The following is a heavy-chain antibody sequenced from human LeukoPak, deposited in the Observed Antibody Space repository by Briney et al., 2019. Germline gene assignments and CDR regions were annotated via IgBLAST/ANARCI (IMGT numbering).Heavy chain of an antibody. D-gene: IGHD2/OR15-2a*01. CDR2: IWYDGSNK. CDR3: AKDLRGSNYYYYYGMDV. Sequence: PGGSLRLSCAASGFTFSSYGMHWVRQAPGKGLEWVAVIWYDGSNKYYADSVKGRFTISRDSSKNTLFLQMNSLRAEDTAVYYCAKDLRGSNYYYYYGMDVWGQGTTVTVSS. V-gene: IGHV3-30*02. J-gene: IGHJ6*02. CDR1: GFTFSSYG.